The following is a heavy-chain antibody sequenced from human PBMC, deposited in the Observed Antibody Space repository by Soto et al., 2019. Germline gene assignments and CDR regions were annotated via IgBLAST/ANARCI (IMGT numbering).Heavy chain of an antibody. D-gene: IGHD3-10*01. V-gene: IGHV3-53*02. J-gene: IGHJ6*02. CDR2: IYTGGNT. Sequence: EVQLVETGGGLIQPGGSLRLSCAVSGFTVSSSYMSWVRQAPGKGLEWVSVIYTGGNTYYADSVKGRFTISRDNSKSTLFLQMNSLRAEDTAVYYCARPLGSGSYTGMDVWGQGTTVTVSS. CDR3: ARPLGSGSYTGMDV. CDR1: GFTVSSSY.